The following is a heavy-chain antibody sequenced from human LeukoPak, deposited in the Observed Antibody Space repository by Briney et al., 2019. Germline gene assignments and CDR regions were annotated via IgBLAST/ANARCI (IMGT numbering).Heavy chain of an antibody. CDR2: ISYDGSNK. J-gene: IGHJ1*01. CDR1: GFTFSSYA. CDR3: AKGDGYSGSYVEYFQH. D-gene: IGHD1-26*01. Sequence: GGSLRLSCAASGFTFSSYAMHWVRQAPGKGLEWVAVISYDGSNKYYADSVKGRFTISRDNSKNTLYLQMNSLRAEDTAVYYCAKGDGYSGSYVEYFQHWGQGTLVTVSS. V-gene: IGHV3-30*07.